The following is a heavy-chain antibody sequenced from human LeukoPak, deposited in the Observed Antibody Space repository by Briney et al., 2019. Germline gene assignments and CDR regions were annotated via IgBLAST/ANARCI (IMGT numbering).Heavy chain of an antibody. V-gene: IGHV3-66*01. CDR1: GFTFSSYE. CDR2: IYSGGST. CDR3: ASGKGNSRIVDY. Sequence: GGSLRLSCAASGFTFSSYEMSWVRQAPGKGLEWVSLIYSGGSTYYTDSVKGRFTISRDNSKNTLYLQVNSLSAEDTAVYYCASGKGNSRIVDYWGQGTLVTVSS. D-gene: IGHD2/OR15-2a*01. J-gene: IGHJ4*02.